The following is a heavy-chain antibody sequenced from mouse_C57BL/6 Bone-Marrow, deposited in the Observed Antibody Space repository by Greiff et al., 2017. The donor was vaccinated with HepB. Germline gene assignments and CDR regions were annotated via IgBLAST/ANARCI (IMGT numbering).Heavy chain of an antibody. CDR1: GYAFSSSW. V-gene: IGHV1-82*01. CDR2: IYPGDGDT. J-gene: IGHJ1*03. Sequence: VQLQQSGPELVKPGASVKISCKASGYAFSSSWMNWVKQRPGKGLEWIGRIYPGDGDTNYNGKFKGKATLTADKSSSTAYMQLSSLTSEDSAVYFCARSVLRGYFDVWGTGTTVTVSS. CDR3: ARSVLRGYFDV. D-gene: IGHD1-2*01.